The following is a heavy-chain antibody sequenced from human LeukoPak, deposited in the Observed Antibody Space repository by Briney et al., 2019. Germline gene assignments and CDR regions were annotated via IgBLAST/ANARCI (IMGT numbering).Heavy chain of an antibody. Sequence: GASVKVSCKASGYTFTGYYMHWVRQAPGQGLEWMGRINPNSGGTIYAQKFQGRVTMTEDTSTDTAYMELSSLRSEDTAVYYCATGPGAVAGFDYWGQGTLVTVSS. CDR1: GYTFTGYY. CDR3: ATGPGAVAGFDY. D-gene: IGHD6-19*01. CDR2: INPNSGGT. V-gene: IGHV1-2*06. J-gene: IGHJ4*02.